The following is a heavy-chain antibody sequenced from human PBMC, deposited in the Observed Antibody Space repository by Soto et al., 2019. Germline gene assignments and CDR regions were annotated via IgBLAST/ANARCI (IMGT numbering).Heavy chain of an antibody. CDR3: AKDLIRHYYDSSGYSGPFDY. CDR1: GFTFSHYG. V-gene: IGHV3-30*18. D-gene: IGHD3-22*01. Sequence: PGGSLRLSCAASGFTFSHYGMHWVRQAPGKGLEWVAVISSDGSNKYYADSVKGRFTISRDNSKNTLYLQMNSLRAEDTAVYYCAKDLIRHYYDSSGYSGPFDYWGQGTLVTVSS. CDR2: ISSDGSNK. J-gene: IGHJ4*02.